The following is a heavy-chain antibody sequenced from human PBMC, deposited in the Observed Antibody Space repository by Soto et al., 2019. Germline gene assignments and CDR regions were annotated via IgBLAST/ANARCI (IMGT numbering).Heavy chain of an antibody. CDR2: IISIFGTA. D-gene: IGHD2-15*01. Sequence: QVQLVQSGAEVKKPGSSVKVSCKASGGTFSSYAISWVRQAPGQGLEWMGGIISIFGTANYAQKFQGRVTITADESTSTAYMELSSLRSEDTALYYCARPAGVVEMAAYFDYWCQGTLVTVSS. CDR1: GGTFSSYA. J-gene: IGHJ4*02. V-gene: IGHV1-69*01. CDR3: ARPAGVVEMAAYFDY.